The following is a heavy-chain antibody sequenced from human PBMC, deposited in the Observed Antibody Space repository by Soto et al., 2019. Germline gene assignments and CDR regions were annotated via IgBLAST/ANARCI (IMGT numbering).Heavy chain of an antibody. Sequence: GGSLRLSCAAPRFTFSTYEMHWFRQAPGKGLEWVSYISTSGSTVYYAESVKGRFTVSRDNTRNSLYLQMDSLRDEDTALYYCVRYCGTTPCHGVATRTFDYWGQGTLVTVSS. J-gene: IGHJ4*02. CDR1: RFTFSTYE. V-gene: IGHV3-48*03. CDR2: ISTSGSTV. CDR3: VRYCGTTPCHGVATRTFDY. D-gene: IGHD5-12*01.